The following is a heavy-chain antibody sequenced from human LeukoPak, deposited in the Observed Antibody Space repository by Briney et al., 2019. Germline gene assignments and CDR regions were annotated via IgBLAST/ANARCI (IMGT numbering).Heavy chain of an antibody. Sequence: GASVKVSCKASGYTFTSYGIGWVRQAPGQGLEWMGWISAYNGNTNYAQKLQGRVTMTTDTSTSTAYMELRSLRSDDTAVYYCARDFGAVAGEILLFDYWGQGTLVTVSS. V-gene: IGHV1-18*01. CDR1: GYTFTSYG. CDR3: ARDFGAVAGEILLFDY. D-gene: IGHD6-19*01. CDR2: ISAYNGNT. J-gene: IGHJ4*02.